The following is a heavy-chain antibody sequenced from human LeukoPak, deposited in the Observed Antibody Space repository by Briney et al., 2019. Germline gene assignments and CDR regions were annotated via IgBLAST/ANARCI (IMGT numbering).Heavy chain of an antibody. Sequence: GGSLRLSCAASGFTFSSYGMHWVRQAPGKGLEWVAVISYDGSNKYYADSVKGRFTISRDNSKNTLYLQMNSLRAEDTAVYYCAKVAEMATITRLVGAFDIWGQGTMVTVSS. D-gene: IGHD5-24*01. CDR1: GFTFSSYG. CDR2: ISYDGSNK. J-gene: IGHJ3*02. V-gene: IGHV3-30*18. CDR3: AKVAEMATITRLVGAFDI.